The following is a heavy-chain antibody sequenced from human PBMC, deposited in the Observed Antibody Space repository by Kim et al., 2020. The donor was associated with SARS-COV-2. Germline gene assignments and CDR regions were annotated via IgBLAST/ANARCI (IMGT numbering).Heavy chain of an antibody. V-gene: IGHV3-20*01. Sequence: GGSLRLSCRGSGFKLDHSAVSWVRHVPGKGFEWVAGINWCGTATEYVDSVRGRFTISRDNAKNSVFLEMNSLRVEDTALFHCERGLNTGAYWDAFDLWG. D-gene: IGHD2-21*01. CDR3: ERGLNTGAYWDAFDL. J-gene: IGHJ3*01. CDR1: GFKLDHSA. CDR2: INWCGTAT.